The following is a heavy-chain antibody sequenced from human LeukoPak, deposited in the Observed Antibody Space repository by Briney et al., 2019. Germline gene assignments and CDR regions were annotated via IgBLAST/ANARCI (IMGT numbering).Heavy chain of an antibody. Sequence: SETLSFTCAVYGGSFSGYYWSWIRQPPGKGLEWIGEINHSGSTNYNPSLKSRVTISVDTSKNQFSLKLSSVTAADTAVYYCARDLSRDGYNLPFDYWGQETLVTVSS. J-gene: IGHJ4*02. CDR1: GGSFSGYY. CDR3: ARDLSRDGYNLPFDY. CDR2: INHSGST. D-gene: IGHD5-24*01. V-gene: IGHV4-34*01.